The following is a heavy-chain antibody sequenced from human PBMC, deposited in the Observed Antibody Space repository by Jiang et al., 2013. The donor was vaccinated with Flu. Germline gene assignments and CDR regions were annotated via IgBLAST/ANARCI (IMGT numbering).Heavy chain of an antibody. D-gene: IGHD6-13*01. J-gene: IGHJ3*02. V-gene: IGHV4-59*13. CDR1: DGSISSYY. CDR2: IYYSGIT. Sequence: GLVKASETLSLTCTVSDGSISSYYWSWIRQSPGKGLEWIGYIYYSGITASNPSLRGRVTISIDTSKNQFALRLSSVTAADTAVYYCASELRIAGGTSALDIWGQGTKVTVSS. CDR3: ASELRIAGGTSALDI.